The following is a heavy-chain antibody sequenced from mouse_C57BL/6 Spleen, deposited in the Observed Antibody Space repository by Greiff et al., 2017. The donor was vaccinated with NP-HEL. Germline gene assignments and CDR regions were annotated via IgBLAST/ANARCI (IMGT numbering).Heavy chain of an antibody. J-gene: IGHJ3*01. CDR1: GFTFSSYA. Sequence: EVQLVESGGGLVKPGGSLKLSCAASGFTFSSYAMSWVRQTPEKRLEWVATISDGGSYTYYPDNVKGRFTISRDNAKNNLYLQMSHLKSEDTAMYYCARRGFAYWGQGTLVTVSA. CDR2: ISDGGSYT. V-gene: IGHV5-4*01. CDR3: ARRGFAY.